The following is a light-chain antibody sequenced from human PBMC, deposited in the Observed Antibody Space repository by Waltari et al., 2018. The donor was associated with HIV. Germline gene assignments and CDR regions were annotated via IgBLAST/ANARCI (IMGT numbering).Light chain of an antibody. J-gene: IGKJ2*03. CDR3: QQYKNWPPGG. V-gene: IGKV3-15*01. Sequence: EVVMTQSPATLSVFPGERANLSCRASQSVSSNLAWYQQKPGQPPRLIISGASTRATGIPARFSGSGSGTEFTLSISSLQSEDCAVYYCQQYKNWPPGGFGQGTKLEVK. CDR1: QSVSSN. CDR2: GAS.